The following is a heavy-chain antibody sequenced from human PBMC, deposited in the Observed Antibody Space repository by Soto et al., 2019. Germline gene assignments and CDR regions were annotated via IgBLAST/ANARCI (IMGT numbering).Heavy chain of an antibody. CDR3: ARGLIMWFGELSRRGGYYYYMDV. CDR1: DGSFSGYQ. Sequence: QVQLQQWGAGLLKPSETLSLTCAVYDGSFSGYQWSWIRQTPGKGLEWIGGINDSGNINYNPSLKSRVTMWGDSPKKQISLRLSSVTAADTAVYYCARGLIMWFGELSRRGGYYYYMDVWGKGTTVTVSS. J-gene: IGHJ6*03. CDR2: INDSGNI. V-gene: IGHV4-34*01. D-gene: IGHD3-10*01.